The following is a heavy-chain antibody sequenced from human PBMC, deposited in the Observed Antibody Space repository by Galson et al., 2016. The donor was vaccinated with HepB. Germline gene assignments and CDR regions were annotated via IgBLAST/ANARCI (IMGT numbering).Heavy chain of an antibody. Sequence: TLSLTCRVSGGSITGGNYFWTWVRQPAGKGLEWIGRIYSNGNTNYNPSLKSRVTISIDTSNNEFSLNLRSVTAADTALYFCARDLGGTYLYWGQGILVSVSS. D-gene: IGHD1-26*01. J-gene: IGHJ4*02. CDR2: IYSNGNT. CDR3: ARDLGGTYLY. V-gene: IGHV4-61*02. CDR1: GGSITGGNYF.